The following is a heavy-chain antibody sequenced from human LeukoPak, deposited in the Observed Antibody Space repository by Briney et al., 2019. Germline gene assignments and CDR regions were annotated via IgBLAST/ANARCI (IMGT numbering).Heavy chain of an antibody. CDR2: IYSGGST. CDR3: ARGVSEYDYVWGSPRGAFDI. V-gene: IGHV3-66*01. J-gene: IGHJ3*02. CDR1: GFTVSSNY. Sequence: GGSLRLSCAASGFTVSSNYMSWVRQAPGKGLEWVSVIYSGGSTYYADSVKGRFTISRDNSKNTLYLQMNSLRAEDTAVYYCARGVSEYDYVWGSPRGAFDIWGQGTMVTVSS. D-gene: IGHD3-16*01.